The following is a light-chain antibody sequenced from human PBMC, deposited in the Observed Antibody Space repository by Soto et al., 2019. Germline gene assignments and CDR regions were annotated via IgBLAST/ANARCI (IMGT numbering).Light chain of an antibody. CDR3: LQDYNYPLP. V-gene: IGKV1-6*01. CDR2: AAS. CDR1: QGIRND. Sequence: AIQMTQSPSSLSASLGDRVTITCRASQGIRNDLGWYQQKPGKAPKLLIYAASSLQSGVPSRFSGSGSGTDLTLTISSLQPEDFATYYCLQDYNYPLPFGGGTKVDI. J-gene: IGKJ4*01.